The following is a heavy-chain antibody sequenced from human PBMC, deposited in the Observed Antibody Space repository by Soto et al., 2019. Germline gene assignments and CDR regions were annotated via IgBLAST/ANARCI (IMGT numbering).Heavy chain of an antibody. Sequence: ASVKVSCKAPADTFTSYYIHWVRQAPGQGLEWMGWINPNSGGTNYAQKFQGRVTMTRDTSISTAYMELSRLRSDDTAVYYCARGFVVPAASPSWFDPWGQGTLVTVSS. CDR3: ARGFVVPAASPSWFDP. D-gene: IGHD2-2*01. J-gene: IGHJ5*02. CDR2: INPNSGGT. V-gene: IGHV1-2*02. CDR1: ADTFTSYY.